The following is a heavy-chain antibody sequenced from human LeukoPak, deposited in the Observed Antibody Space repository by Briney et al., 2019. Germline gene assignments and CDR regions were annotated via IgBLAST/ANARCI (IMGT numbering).Heavy chain of an antibody. D-gene: IGHD2-15*01. CDR1: GFTFSSYA. CDR2: ISTSGDST. CDR3: ARQLGYCSDGSCYFDY. J-gene: IGHJ4*02. V-gene: IGHV3-23*01. Sequence: GGSLRLSCAASGFTFSSYAVSWGRQAPGKGLEWVSAISTSGDSTYSADSVRGRFTISRDNSKNTLYLQVNSLRAEDTALYYCARQLGYCSDGSCYFDYWGQGTLVTVSS.